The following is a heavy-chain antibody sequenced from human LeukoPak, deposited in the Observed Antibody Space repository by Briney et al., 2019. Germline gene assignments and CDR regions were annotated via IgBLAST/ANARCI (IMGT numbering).Heavy chain of an antibody. CDR2: ISYDGSRK. Sequence: GGSLRLSCAASGFTFSDYSTHWVRQAPGKGLEWVALISYDGSRKYYADSVKGRFTISRDNSKNTLYLQMSSLRAEDTAVYYCARTIAQYSNSWLYFYYGLDVWGRGTTVTVSS. CDR3: ARTIAQYSNSWLYFYYGLDV. CDR1: GFTFSDYS. J-gene: IGHJ6*01. V-gene: IGHV3-30*04. D-gene: IGHD6-13*01.